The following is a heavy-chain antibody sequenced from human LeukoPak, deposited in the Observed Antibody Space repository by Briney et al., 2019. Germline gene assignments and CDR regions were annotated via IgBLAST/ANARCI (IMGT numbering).Heavy chain of an antibody. Sequence: PSETLSLTCTVSGGSISSYYWCWIRQPAGKGLEWIGRIYTSGSTNYNPSLKSRVTMSVDTSKNQFSLKLSSVTAADTAVYYCARDRGYYDSSGYIPPDNWFDPWGQGTLVTVSS. CDR2: IYTSGST. CDR1: GGSISSYY. CDR3: ARDRGYYDSSGYIPPDNWFDP. J-gene: IGHJ5*02. V-gene: IGHV4-4*07. D-gene: IGHD3-22*01.